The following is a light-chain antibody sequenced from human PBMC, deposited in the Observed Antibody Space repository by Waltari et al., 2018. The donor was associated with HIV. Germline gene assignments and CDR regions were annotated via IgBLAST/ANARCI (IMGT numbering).Light chain of an antibody. V-gene: IGKV1-6*01. CDR2: SAS. CDR3: LHDYNYSWT. J-gene: IGKJ1*01. Sequence: GDTVTITCRASQDIRDDLGWYQQRPGRAPTLLIYSASGLQRGVPSRFSGSGSGTDFALTISNLQPEDFATYFCLHDYNYSWTFGQGTKVEIK. CDR1: QDIRDD.